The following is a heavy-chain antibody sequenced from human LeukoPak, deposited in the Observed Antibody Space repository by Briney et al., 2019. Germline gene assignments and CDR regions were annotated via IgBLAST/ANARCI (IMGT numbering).Heavy chain of an antibody. CDR3: ASQGYCTNGVCYL. CDR2: INHSGST. CDR1: GGSFSGYY. V-gene: IGHV4-34*01. D-gene: IGHD2-8*01. Sequence: SETLSLTCAVYGGSFSGYYWSWIRQPPGKGLEWIGEINHSGSTNYNPSLKSRVTISVGTSKNQFSLKLSSVTAADTAVYYCASQGYCTNGVCYLWGQGTLVTVSS. J-gene: IGHJ5*02.